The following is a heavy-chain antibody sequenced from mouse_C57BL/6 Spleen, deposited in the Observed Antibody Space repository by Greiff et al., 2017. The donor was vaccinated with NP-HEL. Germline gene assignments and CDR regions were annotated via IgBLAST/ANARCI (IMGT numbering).Heavy chain of an antibody. CDR3: ARGDYYGSYFDY. CDR1: GYTFTSYW. D-gene: IGHD1-1*01. V-gene: IGHV1-55*01. J-gene: IGHJ2*01. CDR2: IYPGSGST. Sequence: QVQLQQPGAELVKPGASVKMSCKASGYTFTSYWITWVKQRPGQGLEWIGDIYPGSGSTNYTEKFKSKATLTVDTSSSTAYMQLSSLTSEDSAVYYCARGDYYGSYFDYWGQGITLTVSS.